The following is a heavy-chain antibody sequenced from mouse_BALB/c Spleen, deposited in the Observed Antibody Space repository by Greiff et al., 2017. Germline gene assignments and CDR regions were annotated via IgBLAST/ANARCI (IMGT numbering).Heavy chain of an antibody. J-gene: IGHJ2*01. CDR3: ARSGGDYGYYFDY. D-gene: IGHD1-2*01. V-gene: IGHV1-14*01. CDR2: INPYNDGT. Sequence: EVQLQQSGPELVKPGASVKMSCKASGYTFTSYVMHWVKQKPGQGLEWIGYINPYNDGTKYNEKFKGKATLTSDKSSSTAYMELSSLTSEDSAVYYCARSGGDYGYYFDYWGQGTTLTVSS. CDR1: GYTFTSYV.